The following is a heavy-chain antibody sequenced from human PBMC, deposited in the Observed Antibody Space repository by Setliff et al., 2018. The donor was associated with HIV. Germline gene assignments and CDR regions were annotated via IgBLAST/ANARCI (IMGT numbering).Heavy chain of an antibody. Sequence: PSETLSLTCAVYGGSFSAYYWSWIRQPPGKGLEWIGEINYSGGTNYIPSLKSRVTISVDTSKNHFSLKLRSVTAADTAVYYCASLPPLYDSSGYYFDYWGQGTLVTVSS. D-gene: IGHD3-22*01. CDR3: ASLPPLYDSSGYYFDY. CDR2: INYSGGT. J-gene: IGHJ4*02. CDR1: GGSFSAYY. V-gene: IGHV4-34*01.